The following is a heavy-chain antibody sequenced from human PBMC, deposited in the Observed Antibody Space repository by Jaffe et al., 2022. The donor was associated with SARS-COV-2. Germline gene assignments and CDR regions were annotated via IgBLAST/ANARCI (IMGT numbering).Heavy chain of an antibody. CDR3: ARDLLTDVVISMQGGMDV. CDR2: INPNSGGT. J-gene: IGHJ6*02. Sequence: QVQLVQSGAEVKKPGASVKVSCKASGYTFTGYYMHWVRQAPGQGLEWMGWINPNSGGTNYAQKFQGRVTMTRDTSISTAYMELSRLRSDDTAVYYCARDLLTDVVISMQGGMDVWGQGTTVTVSS. D-gene: IGHD3-22*01. CDR1: GYTFTGYY. V-gene: IGHV1-2*02.